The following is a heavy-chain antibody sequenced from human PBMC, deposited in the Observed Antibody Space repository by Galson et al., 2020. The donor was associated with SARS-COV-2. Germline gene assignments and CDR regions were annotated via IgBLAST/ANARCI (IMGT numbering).Heavy chain of an antibody. CDR2: IYASGST. V-gene: IGHV4-4*07. CDR3: AREFYDISGYYATSFDY. CDR1: GGSISDYY. J-gene: IGHJ4*02. Sequence: ASETLSLTCAVSGGSISDYYWSWIRQPAGKGLEWIGRIYASGSTNYNPALKSRVTMSADTSKNHFSLRLSSVTAADTAVYFCAREFYDISGYYATSFDYWGQGTKVTVSS. D-gene: IGHD3-22*01.